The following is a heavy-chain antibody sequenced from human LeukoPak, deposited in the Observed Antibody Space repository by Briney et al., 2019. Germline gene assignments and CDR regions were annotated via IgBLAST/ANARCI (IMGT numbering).Heavy chain of an antibody. J-gene: IGHJ6*03. CDR3: ARGSSYMDV. D-gene: IGHD3-10*01. CDR1: GGSISARGYN. V-gene: IGHV4-39*07. CDR2: IDDSGTT. Sequence: SETLSLTCSVSGGSISARGYNWGWLRQPPGQGLEWIGNIDDSGTTHYFPSLKSRVTISRDTPSNQFSLKLTSVTAADTAVYYCARGSSYMDVWGKGTTVTVSS.